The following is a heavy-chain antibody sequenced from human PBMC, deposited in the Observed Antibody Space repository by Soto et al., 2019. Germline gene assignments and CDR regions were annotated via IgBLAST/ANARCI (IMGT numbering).Heavy chain of an antibody. V-gene: IGHV1-69*13. D-gene: IGHD4-4*01. J-gene: IGHJ4*02. CDR3: ARGGNSFLGIAVLGFDY. Sequence: GASVKVSCKASAGTFSSYAISWVRRAPGQGLEWMGGIIPIFGTANYAQKFQGRVTITADESTRTAYMELSSLRSEDTAVYYCARGGNSFLGIAVLGFDYWGQGTLVTVSS. CDR1: AGTFSSYA. CDR2: IIPIFGTA.